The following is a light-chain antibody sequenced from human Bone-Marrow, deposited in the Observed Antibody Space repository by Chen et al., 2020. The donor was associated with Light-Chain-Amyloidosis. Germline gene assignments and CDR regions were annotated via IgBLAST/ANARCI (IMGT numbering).Light chain of an antibody. J-gene: IGLJ3*02. CDR1: NGAGNSGHF. V-gene: IGLV7-46*01. CDR2: DTN. CDR3: LHSYNTSGV. Sequence: VVTHEPSLTVSPPRTVTLTCDSSNGAGNSGHFPYWFHQEPGHAPRTLIDDTNNKHAWTPTRVSGSLLGGKAALTLPGAQHEEEAQYDGLHSYNTSGVFGGGTTLTVL.